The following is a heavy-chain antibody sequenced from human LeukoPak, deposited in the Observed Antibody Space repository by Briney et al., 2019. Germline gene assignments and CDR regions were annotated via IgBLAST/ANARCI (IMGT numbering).Heavy chain of an antibody. J-gene: IGHJ4*02. D-gene: IGHD6-19*01. V-gene: IGHV3-23*01. CDR1: GLTFSTYS. Sequence: GGSLRLSCAVSGLTFSTYSMTWVRQGPGKGLEWVSSIYNSGAKIFYADSVKGRFTISRDNSKNMLYLQMNSLRVEDTAVYCCAKDVAPDSGWDLDYWGQGTLVTVSS. CDR2: IYNSGAKI. CDR3: AKDVAPDSGWDLDY.